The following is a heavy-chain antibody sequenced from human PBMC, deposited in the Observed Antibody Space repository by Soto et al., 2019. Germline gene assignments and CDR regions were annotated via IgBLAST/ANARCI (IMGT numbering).Heavy chain of an antibody. D-gene: IGHD5-12*01. V-gene: IGHV3-30*03. CDR1: GFTFSSYG. J-gene: IGHJ4*02. Sequence: QVQLVESGGGVVQPGRSLRLSCAASGFTFSSYGIHWVRQAPGKGLEWVAVISYDGSNQYYGDSVQGRFTISRDNSKNTLYLQMHTLRAEDAAVYYCVRDHTEMATITLGYWGQGTLVTVSS. CDR2: ISYDGSNQ. CDR3: VRDHTEMATITLGY.